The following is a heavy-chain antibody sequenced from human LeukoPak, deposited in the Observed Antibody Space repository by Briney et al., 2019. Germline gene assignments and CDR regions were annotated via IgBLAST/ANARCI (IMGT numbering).Heavy chain of an antibody. V-gene: IGHV4-34*01. CDR1: GRPFSCYS. D-gene: IGHD3-22*01. CDR3: ARAMNRGTYYYYGMDV. Sequence: PLGTLPLTCAVSGRPFSCYSWRWIRQPPRKRLAWLGEINHVGSANYNPSLKSRVTRSVDTSKNQFSLKLSTATAADTAVYYCARAMNRGTYYYYGMDVWGQATTVTVSS. CDR2: INHVGSA. J-gene: IGHJ6*02.